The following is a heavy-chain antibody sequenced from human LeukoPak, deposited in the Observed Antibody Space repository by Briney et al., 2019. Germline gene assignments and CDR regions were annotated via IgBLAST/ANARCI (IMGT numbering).Heavy chain of an antibody. V-gene: IGHV1-58*01. CDR2: IVVGSGNT. J-gene: IGHJ3*02. D-gene: IGHD7-27*01. Sequence: GASVKVSCKASGFTFTSSAVQWVRQARGQRLEWIGWIVVGSGNTNYAQKFQERVTITRDMSTSTAYMELSSLRAEDTAVYYCAAAGDPGGAFDIWGQGTMVTVSS. CDR3: AAAGDPGGAFDI. CDR1: GFTFTSSA.